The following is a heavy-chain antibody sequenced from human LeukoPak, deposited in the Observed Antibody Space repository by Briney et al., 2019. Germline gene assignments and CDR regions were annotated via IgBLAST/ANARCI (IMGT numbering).Heavy chain of an antibody. J-gene: IGHJ4*02. CDR1: VDSITSGSYY. V-gene: IGHV4-61*02. CDR2: IFISGGT. CDR3: ARQTGSGLFILP. D-gene: IGHD3/OR15-3a*01. Sequence: KASQTLSLTCTVSVDSITSGSYYWSWIRQPAGKGLDWIGRIFISGGTNYNPSLRSRVTMSLDTSKNQFSLRLTSVTAADTAVYYCARQTGSGLFILPGGQGTLVTVSS.